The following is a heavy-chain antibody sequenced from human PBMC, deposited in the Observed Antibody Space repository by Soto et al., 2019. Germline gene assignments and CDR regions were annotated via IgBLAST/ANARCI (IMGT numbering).Heavy chain of an antibody. V-gene: IGHV1-3*01. CDR3: AREGVAPYYYYGMDV. Sequence: ASVKVSCKASGFSFTSYAIHWMRQAPGQRLEWMGWINAGNGNTKVPQTFQGRVTMTTDTSTSTVYMELRSLRSDDTAVYYCAREGVAPYYYYGMDVWGQGTPVTVSS. CDR2: INAGNGNT. D-gene: IGHD5-12*01. J-gene: IGHJ6*02. CDR1: GFSFTSYA.